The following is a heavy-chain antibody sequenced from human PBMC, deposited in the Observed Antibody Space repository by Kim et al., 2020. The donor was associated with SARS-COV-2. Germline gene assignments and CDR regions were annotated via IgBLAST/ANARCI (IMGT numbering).Heavy chain of an antibody. V-gene: IGHV1-24*01. D-gene: IGHD3-22*01. CDR3: ATDSPNPYYVLDY. J-gene: IGHJ4*02. Sequence: YAQKFQGRVTMTEDTSTDTAYMELSGLRSEDTAVYYCATDSPNPYYVLDYWGQGTLVTVSS.